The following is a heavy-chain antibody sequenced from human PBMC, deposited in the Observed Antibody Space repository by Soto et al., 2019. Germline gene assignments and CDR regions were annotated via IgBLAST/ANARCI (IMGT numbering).Heavy chain of an antibody. CDR2: ISSSSSYI. CDR1: GFTFSSYS. J-gene: IGHJ4*02. Sequence: PGGSLRLSCAASGFTFSSYSMNWVRQAPGKGLEWVSSISSSSSYIYYADSVKGRFTISRDNAKNSLYLQMNSLRAEDTAVYYCARAWYSSGWYLGTSSWGQGTLVTVSS. CDR3: ARAWYSSGWYLGTSS. D-gene: IGHD6-19*01. V-gene: IGHV3-21*01.